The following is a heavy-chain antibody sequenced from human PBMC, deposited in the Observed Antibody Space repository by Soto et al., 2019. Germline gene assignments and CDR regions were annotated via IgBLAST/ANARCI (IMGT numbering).Heavy chain of an antibody. J-gene: IGHJ3*02. Sequence: GGSLRLSCAASGFTFSNAWMSWVRQAPGKGLEWVGRIKSKTDGGTTDYAAPVKGRFTISRDDSKNTLYLQMNSLKTEDTAVYYCTTAYSSVTIFGVVNKDAFDIWGQGTMVTVSS. CDR2: IKSKTDGGTT. CDR3: TTAYSSVTIFGVVNKDAFDI. V-gene: IGHV3-15*01. CDR1: GFTFSNAW. D-gene: IGHD3-3*01.